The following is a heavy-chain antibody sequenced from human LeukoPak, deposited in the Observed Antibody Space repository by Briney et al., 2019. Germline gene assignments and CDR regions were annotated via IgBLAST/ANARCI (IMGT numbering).Heavy chain of an antibody. Sequence: SVTVSCTASGGTFSSYAISWVRQAPGQGLEWMGGIIPIFGTANYAQKFQGRVTITADESTSTAYMELSSLRSEDTAVYHCARGRTIFGVSSALQHWGQGTLVTVSS. CDR3: ARGRTIFGVSSALQH. V-gene: IGHV1-69*13. J-gene: IGHJ1*01. D-gene: IGHD3-3*01. CDR1: GGTFSSYA. CDR2: IIPIFGTA.